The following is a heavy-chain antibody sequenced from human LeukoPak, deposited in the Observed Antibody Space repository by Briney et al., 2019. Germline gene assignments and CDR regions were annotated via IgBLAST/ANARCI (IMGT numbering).Heavy chain of an antibody. V-gene: IGHV1-46*01. CDR3: ARGVRVPATITYWFDP. Sequence: ASVKVSCKASGYTFTTYYMHWVRQAPGQGLDWMGIINPSGGSTSYAQKFQGRVTMTRDTSTSTVYMELSSLRSEDTAVYYCARGVRVPATITYWFDPWGQGTLVTVSS. J-gene: IGHJ5*02. CDR2: INPSGGST. CDR1: GYTFTTYY. D-gene: IGHD2-2*02.